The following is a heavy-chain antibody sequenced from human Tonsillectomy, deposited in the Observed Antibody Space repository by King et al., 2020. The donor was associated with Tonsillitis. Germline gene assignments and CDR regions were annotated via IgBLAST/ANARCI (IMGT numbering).Heavy chain of an antibody. CDR2: ISHDGSNK. Sequence: VQLVESGGGVVQPGRSLRLSCAASGFTFSSYAMHWVRQAPGKGLEWVAVISHDGSNKYYADSVKGRFTISRDNSKNTLYLQMNSLRAEDTAVYYCARQRGYSYGPEAFDIWGQGTMVTVSS. J-gene: IGHJ3*02. CDR1: GFTFSSYA. CDR3: ARQRGYSYGPEAFDI. V-gene: IGHV3-30*04. D-gene: IGHD5-18*01.